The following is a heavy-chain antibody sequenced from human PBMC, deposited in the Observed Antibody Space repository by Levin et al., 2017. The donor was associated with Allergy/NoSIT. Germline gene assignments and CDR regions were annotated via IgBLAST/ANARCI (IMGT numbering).Heavy chain of an antibody. CDR3: ARGVIHYYTSGSYYYYGVDV. CDR1: GGSTSSGDYY. V-gene: IGHV4-30-4*01. Sequence: ASETLSLTCTVPGGSTSSGDYYWSWIRQPPGKGLEWIGHIQNSGSTYYNPSLKSRVTISVDTSKNQFSLKLNSVTAADTAVYYCARGVIHYYTSGSYYYYGVDVWGQGTTVTVSS. D-gene: IGHD3-10*01. CDR2: IQNSGST. J-gene: IGHJ6*02.